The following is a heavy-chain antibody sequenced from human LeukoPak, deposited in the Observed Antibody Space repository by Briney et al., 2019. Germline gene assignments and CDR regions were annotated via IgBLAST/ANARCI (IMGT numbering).Heavy chain of an antibody. Sequence: PGGSLRLSCAASGFTFSSYAMHWVRQAPGKGLEWVAVISYDGSNKYYADSVKGRLTISRDNSKNTLYLQMNSLRAEDTAVYYCARDRGVSSSYYFDYWGQGTLVTVSS. J-gene: IGHJ4*02. V-gene: IGHV3-30-3*01. CDR2: ISYDGSNK. CDR1: GFTFSSYA. D-gene: IGHD3-10*01. CDR3: ARDRGVSSSYYFDY.